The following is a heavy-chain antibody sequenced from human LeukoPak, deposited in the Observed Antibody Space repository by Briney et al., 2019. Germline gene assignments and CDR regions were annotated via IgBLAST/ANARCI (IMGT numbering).Heavy chain of an antibody. V-gene: IGHV4-59*01. J-gene: IGHJ4*02. Sequence: SETLSLTCTVSGGSISSYYWSWIRQPPGKGLEWIGYIYYSGSTNYNPSLKSRVTISVDTSKNQFSLKLSSVTAADTAVYYCASMEESSGYFDYWGQRTLVTVSS. CDR2: IYYSGST. CDR3: ASMEESSGYFDY. CDR1: GGSISSYY. D-gene: IGHD3-16*01.